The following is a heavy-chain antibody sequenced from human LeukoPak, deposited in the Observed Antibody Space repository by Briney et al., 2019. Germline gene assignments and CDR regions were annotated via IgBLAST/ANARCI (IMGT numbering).Heavy chain of an antibody. CDR3: ARDPKGSGSEFDY. D-gene: IGHD1-26*01. CDR2: ISSSSSII. V-gene: IGHV3-48*04. CDR1: GFTFSSYA. Sequence: GGSLRLSCAASGFTFSSYAMSWVRQAPGKGLEWVSFISSSSSIIHHADSVKGRFTISRDNAKNSLYLQMNSRRAEDTAVYYCARDPKGSGSEFDYWGQGTLVTISS. J-gene: IGHJ4*02.